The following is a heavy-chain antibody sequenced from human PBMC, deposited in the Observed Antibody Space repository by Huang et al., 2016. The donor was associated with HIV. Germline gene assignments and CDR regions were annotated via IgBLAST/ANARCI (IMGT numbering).Heavy chain of an antibody. V-gene: IGHV3-7*01. Sequence: EVQLVESGGGLVQPGGSLRLSCAATGFSFSSYWMSWVRQAPGKGLEWVANMRGDGGDKSHVDSVKGRFTSSRDNAKNSLYLQMDSLGVGDTAVYYCARDQEGALDYWGQGVLVTVSS. D-gene: IGHD3-16*01. CDR3: ARDQEGALDY. CDR1: GFSFSSYW. CDR2: MRGDGGDK. J-gene: IGHJ4*02.